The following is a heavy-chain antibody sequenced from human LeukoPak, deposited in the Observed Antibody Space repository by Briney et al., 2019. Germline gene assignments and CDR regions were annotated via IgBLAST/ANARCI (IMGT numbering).Heavy chain of an antibody. CDR1: GGTFSSYA. CDR2: IIPIFGTA. D-gene: IGHD3-22*01. J-gene: IGHJ4*02. CDR3: ARGSRLTLCYESSGYYLDY. V-gene: IGHV1-69*06. Sequence: SVKVSCKASGGTFSSYAISWVRQAPGQGLEWMGRIIPIFGTANYAQKFQGRVTITADKSTSTAYMELSSLRSEDTAVYYCARGSRLTLCYESSGYYLDYWGQGTLVTVSS.